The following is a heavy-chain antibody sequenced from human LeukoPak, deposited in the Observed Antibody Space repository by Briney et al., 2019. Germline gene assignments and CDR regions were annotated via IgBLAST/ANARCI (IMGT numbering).Heavy chain of an antibody. Sequence: GGSLRLSCAASGFTLSSYGMNWVRQAPGKGLEWVSSISSSSSYIYYADSVKGRFTISRDNAKNSLYLQMNSLRAEDTAVYYCARDLGYYYDSSGAYWGQGTLVTVSS. CDR2: ISSSSSYI. D-gene: IGHD3-22*01. CDR1: GFTLSSYG. V-gene: IGHV3-21*01. CDR3: ARDLGYYYDSSGAY. J-gene: IGHJ4*02.